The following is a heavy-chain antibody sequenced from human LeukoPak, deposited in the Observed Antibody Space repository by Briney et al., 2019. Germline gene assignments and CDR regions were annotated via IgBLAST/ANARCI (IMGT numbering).Heavy chain of an antibody. J-gene: IGHJ6*02. CDR2: MNPNSGNT. D-gene: IGHD2-15*01. CDR1: GYTFTSYD. Sequence: ASVKVSCKASGYTFTSYDINWVRQATGQGLEWMGWMNPNSGNTGYAQKFQGRVTMTRNTSISTAYMERSSLRSEDTAVYYCAREVVVVAAAYYYYGMDVWGQGTTVTVSS. CDR3: AREVVVVAAAYYYYGMDV. V-gene: IGHV1-8*01.